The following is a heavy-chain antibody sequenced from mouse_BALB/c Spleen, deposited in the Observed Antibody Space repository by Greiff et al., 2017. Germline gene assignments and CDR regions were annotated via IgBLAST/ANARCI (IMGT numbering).Heavy chain of an antibody. Sequence: EVKVVEPGGGLVQPGGSRKLSCAASGFTFSSFGMHWVRQAPEKGLEWVAYISSGSSTIYYADTVKGRFTISRDNPKNTLFLQMTSLRSEDTAMYYCARFWGNYAMDYWGQGTSVTVSS. J-gene: IGHJ4*01. CDR2: ISSGSSTI. V-gene: IGHV5-17*02. CDR1: GFTFSSFG. CDR3: ARFWGNYAMDY.